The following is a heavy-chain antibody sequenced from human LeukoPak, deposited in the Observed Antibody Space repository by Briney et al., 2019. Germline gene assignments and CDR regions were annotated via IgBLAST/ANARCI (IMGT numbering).Heavy chain of an antibody. CDR3: AKDVPWFGELSPLGDY. CDR1: GFTFSSYA. V-gene: IGHV3-23*01. CDR2: MSGSGGST. D-gene: IGHD3-10*01. Sequence: PGGSLRLSCAASGFTFSSYAMSWVRQAPGKGLEWVSGMSGSGGSTYYADSVKGRFTISRDNSKNTLYLQMNSLRAEDTAVYYCAKDVPWFGELSPLGDYWDQGTLVTVSS. J-gene: IGHJ4*02.